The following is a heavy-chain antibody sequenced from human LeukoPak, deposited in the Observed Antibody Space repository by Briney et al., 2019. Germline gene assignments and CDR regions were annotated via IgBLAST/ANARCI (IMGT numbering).Heavy chain of an antibody. D-gene: IGHD3-10*01. CDR3: ARGIGSGSYSDY. CDR1: GGSISGYY. J-gene: IGHJ4*02. CDR2: IYYSGNT. V-gene: IGHV4-59*08. Sequence: SETLSLTCNVSGGSISGYYWGWIRQPPGKGLEWIGYIYYSGNTNYNPSLKSRVTISVDTAKNQFSLRLSSVTAADTAVYYCARGIGSGSYSDYWGQGTLVTVSS.